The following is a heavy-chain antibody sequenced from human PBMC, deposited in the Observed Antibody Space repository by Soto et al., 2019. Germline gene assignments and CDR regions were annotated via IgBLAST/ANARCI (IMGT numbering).Heavy chain of an antibody. Sequence: ASVKVSCKASGYTFTGYYMHWLRQAPGQGLEWMGWINPNSGGTNYAQKFQGWVTMTRDTSISTAYMELSRLRSDDTAVYYCARDQYYYDSSGYYNYGMDVWGQGTTVTVSS. CDR1: GYTFTGYY. CDR3: ARDQYYYDSSGYYNYGMDV. CDR2: INPNSGGT. J-gene: IGHJ6*02. D-gene: IGHD3-22*01. V-gene: IGHV1-2*04.